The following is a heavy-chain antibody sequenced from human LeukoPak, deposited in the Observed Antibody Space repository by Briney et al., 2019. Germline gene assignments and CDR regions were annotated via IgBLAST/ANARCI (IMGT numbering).Heavy chain of an antibody. CDR2: IKQDGSEK. CDR1: GFTFSSYW. J-gene: IGHJ4*02. D-gene: IGHD6-13*01. Sequence: TGGSLRLSCAASGFTFSSYWMSWVRQAPGKGLEWVANIKQDGSEKYYVDSVKGRFTISRDNAKNSLYLQMNSLRAEDTAVYYCAREARVDSSSWYMFDYWGQGTLVSVSS. V-gene: IGHV3-7*01. CDR3: AREARVDSSSWYMFDY.